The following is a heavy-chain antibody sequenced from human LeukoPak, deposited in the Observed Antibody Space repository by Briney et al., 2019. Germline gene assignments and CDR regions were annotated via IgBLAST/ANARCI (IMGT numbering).Heavy chain of an antibody. V-gene: IGHV3-74*01. D-gene: IGHD4-17*01. Sequence: GGSLRLSCTASGFTFSSFWMHWVRQAPGKGPVWVSRIDSDGSSTTYADSVKGRFTISRDNAKNTLYLQMNSLRAEDTAVYYCARDNYGAYDYWGQGTLVTVSS. CDR3: ARDNYGAYDY. CDR1: GFTFSSFW. CDR2: IDSDGSST. J-gene: IGHJ4*02.